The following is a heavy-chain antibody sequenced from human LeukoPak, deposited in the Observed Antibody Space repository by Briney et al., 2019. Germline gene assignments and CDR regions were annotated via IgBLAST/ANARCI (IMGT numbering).Heavy chain of an antibody. CDR2: MNPNSGNT. CDR1: GYTLTSYD. V-gene: IGHV1-8*03. J-gene: IGHJ3*02. Sequence: ASVKVSCKASGYTLTSYDINWVRQATGQGLEWMGWMNPNSGNTGYAQKFQGRVTITRNTSISTAYMELSSLRSEDTAVYYCARYPLFEYSSSSGLDAFDIWGQGTMVTVSS. D-gene: IGHD6-6*01. CDR3: ARYPLFEYSSSSGLDAFDI.